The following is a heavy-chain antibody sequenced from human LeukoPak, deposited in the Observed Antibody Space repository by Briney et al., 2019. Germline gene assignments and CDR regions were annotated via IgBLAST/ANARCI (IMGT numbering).Heavy chain of an antibody. CDR3: ARGKVSRFLEGAFDY. V-gene: IGHV3-30-3*01. J-gene: IGHJ4*02. D-gene: IGHD3-3*01. CDR2: ISYDGSNK. CDR1: GFTFSSYA. Sequence: GGSLRLSCAASGFTFSSYAMHWVRQAPGKGLEWVAVISYDGSNKYYADSVKGRFTISRDNSKNTLYLQMNSLRAEDTAVYYCARGKVSRFLEGAFDYWGQGTLVTVSS.